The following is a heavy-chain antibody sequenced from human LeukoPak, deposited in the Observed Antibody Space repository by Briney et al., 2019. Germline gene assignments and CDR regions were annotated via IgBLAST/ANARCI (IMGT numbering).Heavy chain of an antibody. D-gene: IGHD1-26*01. CDR1: GGSFSSYY. CDR3: ARDRLGATGHWRIDV. CDR2: IYNSGTT. J-gene: IGHJ2*01. V-gene: IGHV4-4*07. Sequence: SETLSLTCTVSGGSFSSYYWTWIRQPAGKGLEWIGRIYNSGTTNYSPSLESRVTMSLDTSKNRFSLSLSSVTAADRAVYYCARDRLGATGHWRIDVWGRGTLVTVSS.